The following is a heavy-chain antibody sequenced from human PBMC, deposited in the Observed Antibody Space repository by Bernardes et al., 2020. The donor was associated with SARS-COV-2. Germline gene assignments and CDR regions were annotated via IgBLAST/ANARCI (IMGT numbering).Heavy chain of an antibody. Sequence: GGSLRLSCGASGSSFSHYWMTWVRQAPGKGLEWVANINQDGSERHYVNSLKGRFTISRDNVKNSLYLDMSSLEVEDTAVYFCARDPYRAYCGGDGCYGAFDVWGQGTVVSVSS. CDR1: GSSFSHYW. D-gene: IGHD2-21*01. CDR3: ARDPYRAYCGGDGCYGAFDV. J-gene: IGHJ3*01. V-gene: IGHV3-7*01. CDR2: INQDGSER.